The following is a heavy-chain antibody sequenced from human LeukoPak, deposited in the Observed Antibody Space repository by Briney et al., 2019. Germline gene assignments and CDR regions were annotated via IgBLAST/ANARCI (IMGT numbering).Heavy chain of an antibody. CDR3: ARDRPDYGDAYFDY. Sequence: GGSLRLSCAASGFTFSSYWMSWVRQAPGKGLEWVANIKQDGSEKYYVDSVKGRFTISRDNAKNSLYLQMNSLRAEDTAVYYCARDRPDYGDAYFDYWGQGTLVTVSS. CDR1: GFTFSSYW. V-gene: IGHV3-7*03. D-gene: IGHD4-17*01. CDR2: IKQDGSEK. J-gene: IGHJ4*02.